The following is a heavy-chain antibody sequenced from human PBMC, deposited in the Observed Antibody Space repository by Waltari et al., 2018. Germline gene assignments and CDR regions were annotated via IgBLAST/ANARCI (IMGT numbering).Heavy chain of an antibody. V-gene: IGHV4-39*01. Sequence: LLLQESGPRLVRPSETLSLLCRASGLPIPINRHYRAWIRQAPGQGLEWIGTVSYSGTTYISPSLKSRVSVSRDTSKNQVSLILGSVTAADMAVYYCATYIGASVGTAAFDVWGQGTMVTVSS. CDR2: VSYSGTT. J-gene: IGHJ3*01. D-gene: IGHD5-12*01. CDR1: GLPIPINRHY. CDR3: ATYIGASVGTAAFDV.